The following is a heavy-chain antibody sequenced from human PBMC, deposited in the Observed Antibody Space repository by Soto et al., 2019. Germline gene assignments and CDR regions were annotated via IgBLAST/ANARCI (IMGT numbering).Heavy chain of an antibody. CDR3: ARDSPISMIADS. Sequence: QVQLQESGPGLVMPSQTLSLTCTVSGGSISGGGYYWSWIRQHPGKGLEWIGYIYYSGTTSYNPSLKSRVNISIDTSKNQFSLKLSSVTAADTALYYCARDSPISMIADSWGQGTLVTVSS. CDR1: GGSISGGGYY. CDR2: IYYSGTT. J-gene: IGHJ4*02. V-gene: IGHV4-31*03. D-gene: IGHD3-22*01.